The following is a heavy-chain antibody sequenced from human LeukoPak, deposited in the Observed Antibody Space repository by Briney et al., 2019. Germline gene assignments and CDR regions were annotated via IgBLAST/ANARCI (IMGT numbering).Heavy chain of an antibody. CDR2: IYHSGST. D-gene: IGHD2-2*01. Sequence: SETLSLTCAVSGYSISSGYYWGWIRQPPGKGLEWIGSIYHSGSTYYNPSLKSRVTISVDTSKNQFSLKLSSVTAADTAVYYCARDGVNIVAVPAAEVNWFDPWGQGTLVTVSP. V-gene: IGHV4-38-2*02. CDR1: GYSISSGYY. CDR3: ARDGVNIVAVPAAEVNWFDP. J-gene: IGHJ5*02.